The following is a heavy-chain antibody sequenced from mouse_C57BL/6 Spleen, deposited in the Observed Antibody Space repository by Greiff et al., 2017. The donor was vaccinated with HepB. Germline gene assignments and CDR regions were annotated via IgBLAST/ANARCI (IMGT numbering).Heavy chain of an antibody. CDR1: GYTFTSYW. Sequence: QVQLKQPGAELVRPGTSVKLSCKASGYTFTSYWMHWVKQRPGQGLEWIGVIDPSDSYTNYNQKFKGKATLTVDTSSSTAYMQLSSLTSEDSAVYYCASDYARGFAYWGQGTLVTVSA. D-gene: IGHD1-1*01. J-gene: IGHJ3*01. V-gene: IGHV1-59*01. CDR3: ASDYARGFAY. CDR2: IDPSDSYT.